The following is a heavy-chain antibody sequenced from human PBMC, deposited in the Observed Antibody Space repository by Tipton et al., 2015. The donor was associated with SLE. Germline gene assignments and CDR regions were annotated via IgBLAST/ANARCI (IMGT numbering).Heavy chain of an antibody. CDR3: ASGGRGYYYMDV. CDR2: ISYDGSNK. CDR1: GLSFSSYA. V-gene: IGHV3-30*04. Sequence: SLRLSCAASGLSFSSYAMNWVRQAPGKGLEWVALISYDGSNKYLADSVKGRFTISRDNSKNTLYLQMNSLRAEDTAVYYCASGGRGYYYMDVWGKGTTVTVSS. D-gene: IGHD3-10*01. J-gene: IGHJ6*03.